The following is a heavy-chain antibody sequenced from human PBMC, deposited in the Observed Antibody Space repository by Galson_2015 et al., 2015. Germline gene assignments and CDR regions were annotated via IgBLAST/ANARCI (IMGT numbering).Heavy chain of an antibody. J-gene: IGHJ4*02. V-gene: IGHV3-23*01. Sequence: SLRLSCAASGSTFSSYAMSWVRQAPGKGLEWVSAISASGGSTYYADSVKGRFTISRDNYRNTLYLQMNSLRAEDTAVYYCAKARFQGDGYNGYYFDYWGQGTLVTVSS. CDR2: ISASGGST. D-gene: IGHD5-24*01. CDR1: GSTFSSYA. CDR3: AKARFQGDGYNGYYFDY.